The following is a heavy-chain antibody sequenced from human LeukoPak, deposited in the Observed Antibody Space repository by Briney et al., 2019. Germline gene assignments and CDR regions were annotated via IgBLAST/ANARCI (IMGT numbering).Heavy chain of an antibody. CDR3: ARQTRGYVYYFDY. J-gene: IGHJ4*02. Sequence: GGSLRLSCAASGFPFQDSGLSWVRQAPGKGLEWISGINWNGDTTVYAGSVKGRFTISRDNAKNSLYLQMNSLRADDTAFYYCARQTRGYVYYFDYWGQGTLVTVSS. D-gene: IGHD2-2*01. CDR2: INWNGDTT. CDR1: GFPFQDSG. V-gene: IGHV3-20*04.